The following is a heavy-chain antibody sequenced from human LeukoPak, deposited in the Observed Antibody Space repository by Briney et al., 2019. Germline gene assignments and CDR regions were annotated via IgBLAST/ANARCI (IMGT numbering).Heavy chain of an antibody. CDR1: GFTFSNYW. V-gene: IGHV3-74*01. CDR2: LNPDGTDT. D-gene: IGHD3-10*01. Sequence: GGSLRLSCAASGFTFSNYWMHWVRQVPGKGLVWVSHLNPDGTDTYYADSVKGRFTVSRDNARNTLYLQMNSPRAEDTAVYYCVGAHVAAYWGQGTLVTVSS. CDR3: VGAHVAAY. J-gene: IGHJ4*02.